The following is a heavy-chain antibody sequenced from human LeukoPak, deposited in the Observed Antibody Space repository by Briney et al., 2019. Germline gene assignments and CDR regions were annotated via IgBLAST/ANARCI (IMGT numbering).Heavy chain of an antibody. CDR1: GYSFTSYW. CDR3: ARQPGFLPVYCSSTSCYTDY. J-gene: IGHJ4*02. D-gene: IGHD2-2*02. Sequence: GESLKISCKGSGYSFTSYWIGWVRQMPGKGLEWMGIIYPGDSGTRYSPSFQGQVTISADKSISTAYLQWSSLKASDTAMYYCARQPGFLPVYCSSTSCYTDYWGQGTLVTVSS. CDR2: IYPGDSGT. V-gene: IGHV5-51*01.